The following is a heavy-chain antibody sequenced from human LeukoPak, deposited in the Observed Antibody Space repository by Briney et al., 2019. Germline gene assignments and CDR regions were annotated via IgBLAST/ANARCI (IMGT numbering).Heavy chain of an antibody. J-gene: IGHJ6*02. Sequence: GGSLSLTCAASGFTVSSNYRSWVRQAPGKGPEWVSVIYSGGSTYYADSVKGRFTISRDNSKNTLYLQMNSLRAEDTAVYYCARAPYYYDSSGYLYYYGMDVWGQGTTVTVSS. CDR2: IYSGGST. CDR1: GFTVSSNY. V-gene: IGHV3-53*01. D-gene: IGHD3-22*01. CDR3: ARAPYYYDSSGYLYYYGMDV.